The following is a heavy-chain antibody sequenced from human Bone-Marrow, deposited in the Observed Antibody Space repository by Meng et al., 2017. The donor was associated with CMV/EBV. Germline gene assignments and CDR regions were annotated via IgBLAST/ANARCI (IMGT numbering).Heavy chain of an antibody. D-gene: IGHD3-3*01. V-gene: IGHV1-69*05. CDR2: IIPIFGTA. J-gene: IGHJ4*02. Sequence: SVKVSCKASGGTFSSYAISWVRQAPGQGLEWMGGIIPIFGTANYAQKFQGRVTITTDESTSAAYMELSSLRSEDTAVYYCARTNYDFWSGYGPYYFDYWGQGTLVTVSS. CDR3: ARTNYDFWSGYGPYYFDY. CDR1: GGTFSSYA.